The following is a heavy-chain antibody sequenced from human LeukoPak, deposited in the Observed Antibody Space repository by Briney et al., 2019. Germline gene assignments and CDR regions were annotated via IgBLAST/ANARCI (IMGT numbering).Heavy chain of an antibody. Sequence: GSLRLSCAASGFTFSSYAMSWVRQAPGKGLEWVSAISGSGGSTYYADSVKGRFTISRDNSKNTLYLQMNSLRAEDTAVYYCAKDRLLLWFGELLGGGFDYWGQGTLVTVSS. V-gene: IGHV3-23*01. D-gene: IGHD3-10*01. J-gene: IGHJ4*02. CDR3: AKDRLLLWFGELLGGGFDY. CDR1: GFTFSSYA. CDR2: ISGSGGST.